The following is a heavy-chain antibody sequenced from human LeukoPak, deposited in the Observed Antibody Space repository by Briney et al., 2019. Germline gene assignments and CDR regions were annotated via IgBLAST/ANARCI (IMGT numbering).Heavy chain of an antibody. CDR2: ISGDRSTI. CDR3: ARDLHSGAYTFDY. J-gene: IGHJ4*02. Sequence: PGGSLRLSCAASGFAFSSFSMNWVRQAPGKGLEWVSYISGDRSTIYYADSVKGRFTISRDSAKNSLYLQMSSLRDEDTAVYYCARDLHSGAYTFDYWGQGTQVTVSP. D-gene: IGHD1-26*01. V-gene: IGHV3-48*02. CDR1: GFAFSSFS.